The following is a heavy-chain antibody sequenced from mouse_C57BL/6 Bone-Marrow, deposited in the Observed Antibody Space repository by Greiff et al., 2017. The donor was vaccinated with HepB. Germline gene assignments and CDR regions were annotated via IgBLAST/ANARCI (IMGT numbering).Heavy chain of an antibody. CDR1: GYSFTDYN. D-gene: IGHD1-1*01. V-gene: IGHV1-39*01. CDR3: ARGRLLRWYFDY. Sequence: EVQGVESGPELVKPGASVKISCKASGYSFTDYNMNWVKQSNGKSLEWIGVINPNYGTTSYNQKFKGKATLTVDQSSSTAYMQLNSLTSEDSAVYYCARGRLLRWYFDYWGQGTTLTVSS. CDR2: INPNYGTT. J-gene: IGHJ2*01.